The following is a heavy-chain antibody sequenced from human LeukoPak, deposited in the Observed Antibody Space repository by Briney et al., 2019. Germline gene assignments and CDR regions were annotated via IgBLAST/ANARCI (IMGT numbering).Heavy chain of an antibody. CDR2: ISSSSSYI. CDR3: ASLGYYDFWSGYRYYYYMDV. D-gene: IGHD3-3*01. Sequence: PGGSLRLSCAASGFTFSSYSMNWVRQAPGKGLEWVSSISSSSSYIYYADSVKGRFTISRDNAKNSLYLQMNSLRAEDTAVYYCASLGYYDFWSGYRYYYYMDVWGKGTTVTVSS. V-gene: IGHV3-21*01. CDR1: GFTFSSYS. J-gene: IGHJ6*03.